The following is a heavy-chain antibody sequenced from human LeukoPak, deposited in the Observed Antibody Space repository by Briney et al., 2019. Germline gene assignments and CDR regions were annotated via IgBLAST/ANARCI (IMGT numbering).Heavy chain of an antibody. CDR1: GYTFTGHY. CDR3: ARGGRLRYFDWLTRPAYYYYYYMDV. D-gene: IGHD3-9*01. V-gene: IGHV1-2*02. CDR2: INPNSGGT. J-gene: IGHJ6*03. Sequence: ASVKVSCKASGYTFTGHYMHWVRQAPGQGFEWMGRINPNSGGTSYAQKFQGRVTMTRDTSISTAYMELSRLRSDDTAVYYCARGGRLRYFDWLTRPAYYYYYYMDVWGKGTTVTISS.